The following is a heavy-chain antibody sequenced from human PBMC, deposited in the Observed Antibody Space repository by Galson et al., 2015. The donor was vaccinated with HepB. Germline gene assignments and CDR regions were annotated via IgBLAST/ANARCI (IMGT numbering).Heavy chain of an antibody. J-gene: IGHJ6*03. V-gene: IGHV1-69*10. CDR1: GGAFSSYG. Sequence: SVKVSCKASGGAFSSYGISWVRQAPGQGLEWMGGVIPFLDQRNSAQKFQGRVTITAAKSTSTAYMELSSLRSEDTAVYYCARTLTVDFYYYIDVWGKGTTVTVSS. CDR2: VIPFLDQR. D-gene: IGHD4-11*01. CDR3: ARTLTVDFYYYIDV.